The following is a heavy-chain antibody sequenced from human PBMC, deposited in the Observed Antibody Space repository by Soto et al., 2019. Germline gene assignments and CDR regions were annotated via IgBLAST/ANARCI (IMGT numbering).Heavy chain of an antibody. CDR1: GFTFSSYA. Sequence: GGSLRLSCAASGFTFSSYAMSWVRQAPGKGLEWVSAISGSGGSTYYADSVKGRFTISRDNSKNTLYLQMNSLRAEDTAVYYCAKVWTRGYSSGWYVDNYGMDVWGQGTTVTVSS. CDR2: ISGSGGST. CDR3: AKVWTRGYSSGWYVDNYGMDV. J-gene: IGHJ6*02. D-gene: IGHD6-19*01. V-gene: IGHV3-23*01.